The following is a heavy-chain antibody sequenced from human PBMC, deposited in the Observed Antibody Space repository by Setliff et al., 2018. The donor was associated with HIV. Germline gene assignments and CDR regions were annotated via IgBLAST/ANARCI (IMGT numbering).Heavy chain of an antibody. CDR3: ARVDRELAGTFCHMGV. CDR1: GFTFSSYS. Sequence: LRLSCAASGFTFSSYSMTWVRQAPGKGLEWLSSISHSSIYIYYADSVKGRFTISRDNAESSLYLQMDSLRAEDTAVYYCARVDRELAGTFCHMGVWGKGTTVTVSS. J-gene: IGHJ6*03. D-gene: IGHD6-19*01. CDR2: ISHSSIYI. V-gene: IGHV3-21*01.